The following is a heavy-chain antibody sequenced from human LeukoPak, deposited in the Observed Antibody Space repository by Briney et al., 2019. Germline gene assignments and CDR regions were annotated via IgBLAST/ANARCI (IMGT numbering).Heavy chain of an antibody. J-gene: IGHJ3*02. CDR1: GYTFTDYY. CDR2: INPNSGGT. Sequence: ASVKVSCKASGYTFTDYYMHWVRQAPGQGLEWMGWINPNSGGTNYAQKFQGRVPMTRDTSISTVYMELNSLRSDDTAVYYCASKGSGLCSNSSCQGAFDIWGQGTMVTVSS. CDR3: ASKGSGLCSNSSCQGAFDI. V-gene: IGHV1-2*02. D-gene: IGHD2-2*01.